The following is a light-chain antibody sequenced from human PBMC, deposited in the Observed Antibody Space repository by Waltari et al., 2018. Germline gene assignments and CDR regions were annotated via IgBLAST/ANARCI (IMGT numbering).Light chain of an antibody. Sequence: EIVLTQSPGTLSLSPGERATLSCRDSQSVTSRYLAWYQQKPRQPPRLLIYGASIRATAIPDRFSGSGSGTDFTLTISRLEPEDFAVYYCQQYGSSPWTFGQGTKVEIK. CDR3: QQYGSSPWT. CDR2: GAS. CDR1: QSVTSRY. J-gene: IGKJ1*01. V-gene: IGKV3-20*01.